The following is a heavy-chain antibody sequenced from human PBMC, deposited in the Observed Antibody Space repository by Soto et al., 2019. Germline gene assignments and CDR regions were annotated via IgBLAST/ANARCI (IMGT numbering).Heavy chain of an antibody. CDR3: ATITIFGVVPNYFDY. Sequence: SETLSLTCTVSGGSISSGDYYWSWIRQPPGKGLEWFGSFYYSESTYYNPSLKSRVIISVDTSKNQFSLKLSSVTAADMAVYYCATITIFGVVPNYFDYWGQGTLVTVSS. J-gene: IGHJ4*02. CDR2: FYYSEST. CDR1: GGSISSGDYY. V-gene: IGHV4-39*01. D-gene: IGHD3-3*01.